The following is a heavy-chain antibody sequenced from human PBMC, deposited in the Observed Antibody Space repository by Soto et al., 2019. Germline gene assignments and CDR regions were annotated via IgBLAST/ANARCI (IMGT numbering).Heavy chain of an antibody. V-gene: IGHV1-58*02. D-gene: IGHD2-15*01. CDR1: GFTFTSSA. CDR2: IVVGSGNT. CDR3: AADPGLHRGYYSNGMDV. Sequence: QMQLVQSGPEVKKPGTSVKVSCKASGFTFTSSAMQWVRQARGQRLEWIGWIVVGSGNTNYAQKFQERVTITRDMSPSTGCRELSRLRSEYTAVYYCAADPGLHRGYYSNGMDVWGQGTTVTVSS. J-gene: IGHJ6*02.